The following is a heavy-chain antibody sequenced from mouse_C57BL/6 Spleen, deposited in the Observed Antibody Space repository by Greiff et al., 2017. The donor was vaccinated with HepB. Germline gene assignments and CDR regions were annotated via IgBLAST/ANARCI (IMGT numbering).Heavy chain of an antibody. CDR1: GFTFSDYG. V-gene: IGHV5-17*01. J-gene: IGHJ2*01. D-gene: IGHD1-1*01. CDR3: AKDYGSSYYFDY. Sequence: EVKLVESGGGLVKPGGSLKLSCAASGFTFSDYGMHWVRQAPEKGLEWVAYISSGSSTIYYADTGKGRFTISRDNAKNTLFLQMTSLRSEDTAMYYCAKDYGSSYYFDYWGQGTTLTVSS. CDR2: ISSGSSTI.